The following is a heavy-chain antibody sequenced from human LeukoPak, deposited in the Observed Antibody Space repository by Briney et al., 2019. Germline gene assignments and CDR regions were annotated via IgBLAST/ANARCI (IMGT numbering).Heavy chain of an antibody. V-gene: IGHV1-18*01. Sequence: ASVNVSCTASGYTFTSYGISWVRQAPGQGLEWMGWISAYNGNTNYAQKLQGRVTMTTDTSTSTAYMELRSLRSDDTAVYYCAREVTTTWGYYYMDVWGKGTTVTVSS. CDR2: ISAYNGNT. CDR3: AREVTTTWGYYYMDV. J-gene: IGHJ6*03. D-gene: IGHD4-11*01. CDR1: GYTFTSYG.